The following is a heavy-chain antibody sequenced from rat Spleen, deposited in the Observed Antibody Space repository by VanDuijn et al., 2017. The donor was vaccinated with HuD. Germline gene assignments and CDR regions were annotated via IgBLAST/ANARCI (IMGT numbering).Heavy chain of an antibody. CDR2: ISTSGGST. Sequence: EVQLVESGGGLVQPGRSLKLSCAASGFTFSSFPMAWVRQAPTKGLEWVATISTSGGSTYYRDSVKGRFTISRDNAKSTLYLQMNSLRSEDTATYYCMAPHTTAPYYYVMDAWGQGASVTVSS. CDR3: MAPHTTAPYYYVMDA. V-gene: IGHV5-46*01. CDR1: GFTFSSFP. J-gene: IGHJ4*01. D-gene: IGHD1-6*01.